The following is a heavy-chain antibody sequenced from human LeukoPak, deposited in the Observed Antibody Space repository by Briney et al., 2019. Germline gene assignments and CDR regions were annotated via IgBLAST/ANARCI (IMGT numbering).Heavy chain of an antibody. V-gene: IGHV1-69*13. D-gene: IGHD3-16*01. J-gene: IGHJ6*03. Sequence: ASVKVSCKASGGTFTSYAISWVRQAPGRGLEWMGGIIPIFGTANYAQKFQGRVTSTAVESTRTAYMELSSLRSEDTAVYYCARVATGGYYYYYMDVWGKGTTVTVSS. CDR3: ARVATGGYYYYYMDV. CDR2: IIPIFGTA. CDR1: GGTFTSYA.